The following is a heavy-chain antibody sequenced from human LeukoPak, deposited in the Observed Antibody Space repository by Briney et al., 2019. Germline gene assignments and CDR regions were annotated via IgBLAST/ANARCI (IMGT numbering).Heavy chain of an antibody. Sequence: PGGSLRLSCAASGFTFSSYWMTWVRQAPGRGLEWVGRSISRSEGVTTEYAAPVKGRFTISRDDSRNTVYLQMNSLKIEDTAVYYCSAYYNGRGDYWGQGTLVTVSS. V-gene: IGHV3-15*01. CDR3: SAYYNGRGDY. J-gene: IGHJ4*02. CDR1: GFTFSSYW. D-gene: IGHD3-10*01. CDR2: SISRSEGVTT.